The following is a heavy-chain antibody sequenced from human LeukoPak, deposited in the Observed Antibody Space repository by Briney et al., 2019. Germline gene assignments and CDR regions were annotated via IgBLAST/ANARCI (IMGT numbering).Heavy chain of an antibody. CDR2: IAFDGSNA. Sequence: GGSLRLSCVASGFAFSSYAMHWVRQAPGKGLEWVAVIAFDGSNALYADSVKGRFTISRDISKSTLYLEMNSLKAEDSAIYYCSRGRYGDYSRSGYYYGMDVWGQGTTVTVSS. CDR3: SRGRYGDYSRSGYYYGMDV. D-gene: IGHD4-17*01. CDR1: GFAFSSYA. V-gene: IGHV3-30-3*01. J-gene: IGHJ6*02.